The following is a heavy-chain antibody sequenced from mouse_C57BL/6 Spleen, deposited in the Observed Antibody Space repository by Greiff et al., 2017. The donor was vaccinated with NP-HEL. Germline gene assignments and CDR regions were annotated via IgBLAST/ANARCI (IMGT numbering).Heavy chain of an antibody. V-gene: IGHV1-50*01. CDR1: GYTSTSYW. J-gene: IGHJ1*03. Sequence: QVQLQQPGAELVKPGASVKLSCKASGYTSTSYWMQWVKQRPGQGLEWIGEIDPSDSYTNYNQKFKGKATLTVDTSSSTAYMQLSSLTSEDSAVYYCASGGDYGNYWYFDVWGTGTTVTVSS. D-gene: IGHD2-1*01. CDR3: ASGGDYGNYWYFDV. CDR2: IDPSDSYT.